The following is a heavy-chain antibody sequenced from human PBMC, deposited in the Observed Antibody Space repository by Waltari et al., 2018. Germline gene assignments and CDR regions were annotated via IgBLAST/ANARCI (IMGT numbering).Heavy chain of an antibody. D-gene: IGHD6-13*01. J-gene: IGHJ6*03. CDR3: AKEVTAAGMGYYYYYMDV. CDR2: IRYDGSNK. Sequence: QVQLVESGGGVVQLGGSLSLSCAAPGFTFSSYGMHLVRQAPGKGLEWVAFIRYDGSNKYYADSVKGRFTISRDNSKNTLYLQMNSLRAEDTAVYYCAKEVTAAGMGYYYYYMDVWGKGTTVTVSS. CDR1: GFTFSSYG. V-gene: IGHV3-30*02.